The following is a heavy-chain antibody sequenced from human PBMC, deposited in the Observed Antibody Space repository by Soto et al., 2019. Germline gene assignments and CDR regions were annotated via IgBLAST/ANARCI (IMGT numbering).Heavy chain of an antibody. D-gene: IGHD6-19*01. CDR2: INAGNGNT. Sequence: ASVEVSCEASGYTFTSYAMHWVRQAPGQRLEWMGWINAGNGNTKYSQKFQGRVTITRDTSASTAYMELSSLRSEDTAVYYCARSGWYKDSTAQDNWFDPWGQGTMVTLYS. CDR1: GYTFTSYA. CDR3: ARSGWYKDSTAQDNWFDP. V-gene: IGHV1-3*01. J-gene: IGHJ5*02.